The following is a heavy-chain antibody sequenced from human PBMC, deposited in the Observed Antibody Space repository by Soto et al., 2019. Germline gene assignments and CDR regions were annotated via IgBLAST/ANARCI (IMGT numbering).Heavy chain of an antibody. CDR2: ISNDGNVK. D-gene: IGHD2-21*01. V-gene: IGHV3-30-3*01. CDR3: ARVHARYSYYGVDV. CDR1: GFSFSSYA. J-gene: IGHJ6*02. Sequence: GGSLRLSCAASGFSFSSYAMHWVRQAPGKGLEWVAVISNDGNVKKYADSVKGRFTISRDNSKNTLFLQMNSLRPEDTAVYYCARVHARYSYYGVDVWGQGTTVTVSS.